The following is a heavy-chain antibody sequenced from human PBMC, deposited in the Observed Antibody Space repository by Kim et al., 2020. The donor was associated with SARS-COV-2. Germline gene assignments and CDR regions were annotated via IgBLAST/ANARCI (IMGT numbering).Heavy chain of an antibody. D-gene: IGHD3-16*01. V-gene: IGHV3-72*01. J-gene: IGHJ3*01. CDR2: TRNKANSYTT. Sequence: GGSLRLSCAASGFTFSDHYMDWVRQAPGKGLEWVGRTRNKANSYTTEYAASVKGRFTISRDDSKNSLYLQMNSLKTEDTAVYYCARDMRWGQDWGQGTMVTVSS. CDR3: ARDMRWGQD. CDR1: GFTFSDHY.